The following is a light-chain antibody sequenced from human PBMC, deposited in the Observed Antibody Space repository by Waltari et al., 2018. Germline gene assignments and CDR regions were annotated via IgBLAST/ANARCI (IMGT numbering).Light chain of an antibody. J-gene: IGKJ1*01. Sequence: CRASQSVSSSYLAWYQQKPVQAPRLLIYGASSRATGIPDRFSGSGSGTDFTLTISRLEPEDFAVYYCQQYGSAPWTFGQGTKVEIK. CDR2: GAS. CDR3: QQYGSAPWT. CDR1: QSVSSSY. V-gene: IGKV3-20*01.